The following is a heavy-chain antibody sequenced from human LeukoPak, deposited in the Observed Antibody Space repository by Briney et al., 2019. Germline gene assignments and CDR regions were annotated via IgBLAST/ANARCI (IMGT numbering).Heavy chain of an antibody. CDR1: GYTFTGYY. CDR2: INPNSGGT. Sequence: ASVKVSCKASGYTFTGYYMHWVRQAPGQGLEWMGWINPNSGGTNYAQKFQGRVTMTRATSISTAYMEPSRLRSDDTAVYYCGRDKGRGNWGFGAYWGQGTLVTVSS. CDR3: GRDKGRGNWGFGAY. V-gene: IGHV1-2*02. D-gene: IGHD7-27*01. J-gene: IGHJ4*02.